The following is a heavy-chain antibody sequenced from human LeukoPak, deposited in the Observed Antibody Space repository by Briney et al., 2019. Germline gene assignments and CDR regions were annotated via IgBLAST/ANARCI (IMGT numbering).Heavy chain of an antibody. CDR2: IRSDGTA. CDR3: ARDGSCKLDY. J-gene: IGHJ4*02. CDR1: GLTFSSSW. Sequence: GGSLRLSCAASGLTFSSSWMHWVRQTPGKRLVWISRIRSDGTATYADSVRGRFTISRDNAKNTLYLQMNNLRADDTGIYYCARDGSCKLDYWGQGALVTVSS. D-gene: IGHD1-26*01. V-gene: IGHV3-74*01.